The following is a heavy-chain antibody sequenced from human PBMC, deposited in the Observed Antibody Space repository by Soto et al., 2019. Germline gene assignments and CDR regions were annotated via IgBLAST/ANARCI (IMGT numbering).Heavy chain of an antibody. Sequence: PGGSLRLSCAASGFTFSSYAMHWVRQAPGKGLEWVAVISYDGSNKYYADSVKGRFTISRDNSKNTLYLQMNSLRAEDTAVYYCARDSGYRGIAVAGIYQGAFDIWGQGTMVTVSS. CDR2: ISYDGSNK. CDR1: GFTFSSYA. CDR3: ARDSGYRGIAVAGIYQGAFDI. D-gene: IGHD6-19*01. J-gene: IGHJ3*02. V-gene: IGHV3-30-3*01.